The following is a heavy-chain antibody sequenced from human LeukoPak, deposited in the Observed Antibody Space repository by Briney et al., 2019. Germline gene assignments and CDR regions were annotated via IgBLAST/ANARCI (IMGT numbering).Heavy chain of an antibody. V-gene: IGHV3-23*01. CDR2: ITSGGAT. D-gene: IGHD2-21*02. Sequence: GGSLRVSCAASGFTFSNFAMTWVRQAPGKGLEWVSGITSGGATAYADSVKGRFTISRDNSKNTLYLQMNSLTAEDAALYYCAKGILDYCAGGCSAAYWGQGTLVTVPS. CDR1: GFTFSNFA. CDR3: AKGILDYCAGGCSAAY. J-gene: IGHJ4*02.